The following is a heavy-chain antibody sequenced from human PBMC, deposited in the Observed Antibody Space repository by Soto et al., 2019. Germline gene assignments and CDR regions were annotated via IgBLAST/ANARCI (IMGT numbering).Heavy chain of an antibody. CDR1: GYTFTSYF. CDR2: ISAYNGNT. CDR3: AAGLVHAGY. V-gene: IGHV1-18*01. Sequence: QVQLVQSGAEVKKPGASVKVSCKASGYTFTSYFISWVRQAPGQGLEWMGWISAYNGNTNYVQKGQAGVTIATDTPTCTAAADLRRLGSERTGVDYCAAGLVHAGYGGQEALATMSS. J-gene: IGHJ4*02. D-gene: IGHD3-10*01.